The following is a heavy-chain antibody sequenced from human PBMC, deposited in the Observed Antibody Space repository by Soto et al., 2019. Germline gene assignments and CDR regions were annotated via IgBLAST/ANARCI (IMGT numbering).Heavy chain of an antibody. CDR2: TFFKSKWHN. D-gene: IGHD3-10*01. Sequence: SQTLSRTCAISGDSVSSDTSAWIWIRQSPSRGLEWLGRTFFKSKWHNDYALSVKSRITISPDTSQNQFSLDLDSVTPEETAVYYCVGVTFFSGMDVWGQGTPVTVSS. CDR3: VGVTFFSGMDV. V-gene: IGHV6-1*01. J-gene: IGHJ6*02. CDR1: GDSVSSDTSA.